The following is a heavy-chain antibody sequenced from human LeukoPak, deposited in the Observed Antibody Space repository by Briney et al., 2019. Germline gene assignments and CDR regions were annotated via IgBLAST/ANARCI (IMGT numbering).Heavy chain of an antibody. CDR3: GRHIAAAGNYYYYYMDV. J-gene: IGHJ6*03. CDR1: GGSISSYY. Sequence: SETLSLTCTVSGGSISSYYWSWIRQPAGKGLEWIGRIYTSGSTNYNPSLKSRVTMSVDTSKNQFSLKLSSVTAADTAVYYCGRHIAAAGNYYYYYMDVWGKGTTVTVS. CDR2: IYTSGST. D-gene: IGHD6-13*01. V-gene: IGHV4-4*07.